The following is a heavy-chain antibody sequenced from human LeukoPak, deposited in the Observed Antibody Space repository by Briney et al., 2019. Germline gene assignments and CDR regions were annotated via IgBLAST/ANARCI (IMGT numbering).Heavy chain of an antibody. D-gene: IGHD6-13*01. J-gene: IGHJ3*02. CDR3: ARAVPTAGVAFDI. CDR1: GGSISSGGYS. V-gene: IGHV4-30-2*01. CDR2: IYHSGST. Sequence: SETLSLTCAVFGGSISSGGYSWSWIRQPPGKGLEWIGYIYHSGSTYYNPSLKSRVTISVDRSKNQFSLKLSSVTAADTAVYYCARAVPTAGVAFDIWGQGTMVTVSS.